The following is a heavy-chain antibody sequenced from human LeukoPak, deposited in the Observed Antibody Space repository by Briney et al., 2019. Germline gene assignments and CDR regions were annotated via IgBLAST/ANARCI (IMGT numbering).Heavy chain of an antibody. CDR3: ARVVAQGAFDI. D-gene: IGHD2-15*01. CDR1: GGYISSNY. V-gene: IGHV4-59*01. CDR2: IYYSGGT. Sequence: PETLSLTCTVSGGYISSNYWSWIRQPPGKGLEWIGYIYYSGGTNYNPSLRSRVTMSVDTSNNQFSLKLRSVTAADTAVYYCARVVAQGAFDIWGQGTMVTVSS. J-gene: IGHJ3*02.